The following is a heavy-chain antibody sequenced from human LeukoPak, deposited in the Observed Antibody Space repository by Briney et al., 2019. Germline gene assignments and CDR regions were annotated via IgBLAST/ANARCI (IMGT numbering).Heavy chain of an antibody. D-gene: IGHD6-13*01. V-gene: IGHV3-23*01. J-gene: IGHJ4*02. CDR2: ISGSGTST. CDR3: AKAIAATGRWWIFDY. Sequence: GGSLRLSCAASGFTFSNYDMGWVHQAPGEGLEWVSTISGSGTSTYYTDSVKGRFTISRDNPKNAQYLQMNSLRAEDTAVYYCAKAIAATGRWWIFDYWGQGTLDTVSS. CDR1: GFTFSNYD.